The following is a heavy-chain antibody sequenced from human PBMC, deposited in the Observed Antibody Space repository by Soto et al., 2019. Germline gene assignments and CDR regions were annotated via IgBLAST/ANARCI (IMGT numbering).Heavy chain of an antibody. D-gene: IGHD4-17*01. CDR2: ISWNSGSI. CDR1: GFTFDDYA. V-gene: IGHV3-9*01. J-gene: IGHJ4*02. Sequence: EVQLVETGGGSVQPGRSLRLSCAASGFTFDDYAMHWVRQAPGKGLEWVSGISWNSGSIGYADFVKGRFTISRDNAKNSLYLQMTSLRTEDTALFYCAKDSTTTVVTGTFDYWGQGTLVTVSS. CDR3: AKDSTTTVVTGTFDY.